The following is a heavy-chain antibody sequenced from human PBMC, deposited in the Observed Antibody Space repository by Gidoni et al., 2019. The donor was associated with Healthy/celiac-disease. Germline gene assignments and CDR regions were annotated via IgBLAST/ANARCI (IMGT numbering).Heavy chain of an antibody. CDR2: IYTSGST. J-gene: IGHJ4*02. V-gene: IGHV4-4*07. Sequence: QVQLQESGPGLVKPSATLSLTCTVSGGSLRSSSWRWLRQPAGKGLEWIGRIYTSGSTNYNPSLNSRVTMSVDTSKNQFSLKLSSVTAADTAVYYCARGDGSSWYGEGSQFDYWGQGTLVTVSS. D-gene: IGHD6-13*01. CDR3: ARGDGSSWYGEGSQFDY. CDR1: GGSLRSSS.